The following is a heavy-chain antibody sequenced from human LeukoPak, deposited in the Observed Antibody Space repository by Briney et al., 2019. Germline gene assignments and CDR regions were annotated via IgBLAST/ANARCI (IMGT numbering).Heavy chain of an antibody. D-gene: IGHD6-19*01. Sequence: ASVKVSCKASGYTFTSYGNSRVRQAPGRGLEWMGWISAYNGNTNYARKLQGRVTMTTDTSTSTAYMELRSLRSDDTAVYYCARDSRQWLDGGFDYWGQGTLVTVSS. V-gene: IGHV1-18*01. CDR1: GYTFTSYG. CDR3: ARDSRQWLDGGFDY. CDR2: ISAYNGNT. J-gene: IGHJ4*02.